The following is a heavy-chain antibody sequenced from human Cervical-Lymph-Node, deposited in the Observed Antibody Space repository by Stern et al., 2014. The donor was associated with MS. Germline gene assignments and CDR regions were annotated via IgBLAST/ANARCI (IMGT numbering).Heavy chain of an antibody. CDR2: FYDSGRT. CDR3: ARVADGESHFDL. V-gene: IGHV4-59*11. D-gene: IGHD2-8*02. Sequence: VQLVESGPGLVKPSEPLSLKCTVSGDSISRHYWSWIRQPPGKGLEWIGYFYDSGRTNYNPALKSRLTISGDTSNNQFSLKVSSVTAADTAVYYCARVADGESHFDLWGQGSLVTVSS. J-gene: IGHJ4*02. CDR1: GDSISRHY.